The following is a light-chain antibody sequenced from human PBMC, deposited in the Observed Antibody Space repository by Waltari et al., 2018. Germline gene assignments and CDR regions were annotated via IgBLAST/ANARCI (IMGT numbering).Light chain of an antibody. CDR1: SLRAYS. CDR2: GKN. CDR3: NSRDSSGYLVV. Sequence: SELTQDPAVSVALGQTVRITCQADSLRAYSASWYQQKPGRAPVLLIYGKNNRPSGIPDRFSGSRSGNSASLTITGAQAEDEADNYCNSRDSSGYLVVFGGGTKLTVL. V-gene: IGLV3-19*01. J-gene: IGLJ2*01.